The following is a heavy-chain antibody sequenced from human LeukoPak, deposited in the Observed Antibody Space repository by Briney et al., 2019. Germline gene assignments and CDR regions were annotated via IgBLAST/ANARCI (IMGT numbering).Heavy chain of an antibody. CDR1: GFAFSNYE. CDR2: ISSSGGLT. Sequence: PGGSLRLSCAASGFAFSNYEMIWVRQAPGKEPEWVSYISSSGGLTYYADSVKGRFTVSRDNAKDSLFLHMNSLRVEDTAIYYCARDSLHDYGGTGYGYYFDYWGQGALVTVCS. CDR3: ARDSLHDYGGTGYGYYFDY. D-gene: IGHD4/OR15-4a*01. V-gene: IGHV3-48*03. J-gene: IGHJ4*02.